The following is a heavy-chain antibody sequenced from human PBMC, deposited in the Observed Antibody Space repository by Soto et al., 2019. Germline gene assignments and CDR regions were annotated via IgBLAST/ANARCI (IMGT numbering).Heavy chain of an antibody. CDR3: AKGPTIFGVVITFEYYYGMDV. CDR2: ISGSGTST. D-gene: IGHD3-3*01. Sequence: GGSLRLSCAASGLILSSSAMSWVRQAPGKGLEWVSAISGSGTSTYYADSVKGRFTISGDNSKNTVYLQMNSLRAEDTAVYYCAKGPTIFGVVITFEYYYGMDVWGQGTTVTVSS. J-gene: IGHJ6*02. CDR1: GLILSSSA. V-gene: IGHV3-23*01.